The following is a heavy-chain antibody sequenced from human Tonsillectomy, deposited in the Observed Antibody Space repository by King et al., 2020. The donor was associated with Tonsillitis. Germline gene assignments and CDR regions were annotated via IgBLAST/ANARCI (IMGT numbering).Heavy chain of an antibody. CDR3: AITSSDTHYYYYSGMDV. V-gene: IGHV3-30*04. Sequence: VQLVESGGGVVQPGRSLRLYCAASGFTFSIYAIHWVRQAPGKGLEWVALISYDGTNKFYADSVKGRFTISRDNSKNTLFLQMNSLRAEDTAVYYCAITSSDTHYYYYSGMDVWGQGTTVSVSS. D-gene: IGHD5-18*01. CDR2: ISYDGTNK. CDR1: GFTFSIYA. J-gene: IGHJ6*02.